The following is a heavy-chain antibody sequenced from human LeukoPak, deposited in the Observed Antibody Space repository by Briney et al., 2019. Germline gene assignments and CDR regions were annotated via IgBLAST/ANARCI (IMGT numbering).Heavy chain of an antibody. Sequence: GGSLRLSCAASGFSFSSYWMHWVRQAPGKGLVWVSRTNGDGSSTRYADSVKGRFTISRDNAKNTLYLQMNSLRAEDTAVYYCARGGLNALEAFDIWGQGTLVTVCS. CDR3: ARGGLNALEAFDI. J-gene: IGHJ3*02. CDR2: TNGDGSST. CDR1: GFSFSSYW. D-gene: IGHD1-1*01. V-gene: IGHV3-74*01.